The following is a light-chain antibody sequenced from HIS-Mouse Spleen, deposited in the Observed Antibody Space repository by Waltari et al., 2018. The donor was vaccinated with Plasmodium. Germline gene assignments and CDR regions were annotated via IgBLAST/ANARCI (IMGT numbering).Light chain of an antibody. CDR1: QSVSSY. CDR2: DAS. V-gene: IGKV3-11*01. CDR3: QQRSNWT. J-gene: IGKJ1*01. Sequence: EIVLTQSPATLSLSPGERATLSCRASQSVSSYLAWYQQKPGQAPRLLIYDASNGATGIPARFSGRGSGTDFTLTISSLEPEDFAVYYCQQRSNWTFGQGTKVEIK.